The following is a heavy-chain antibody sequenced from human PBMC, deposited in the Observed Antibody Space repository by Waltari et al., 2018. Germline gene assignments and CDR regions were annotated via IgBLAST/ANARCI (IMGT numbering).Heavy chain of an antibody. Sequence: EVQLVESGGGLVQPGGSLRLSCAASGFTFSVYAMSWVRQASGKGLEWVSAIGASGAGTYSAYSVKGRFTISRDNSKDTLYLQMNSLRAEDTAVYYCAKVGVIVPTAKDYFDYWGQGTLVTVSS. CDR2: IGASGAGT. J-gene: IGHJ4*02. D-gene: IGHD2-2*01. CDR3: AKVGVIVPTAKDYFDY. V-gene: IGHV3-23*04. CDR1: GFTFSVYA.